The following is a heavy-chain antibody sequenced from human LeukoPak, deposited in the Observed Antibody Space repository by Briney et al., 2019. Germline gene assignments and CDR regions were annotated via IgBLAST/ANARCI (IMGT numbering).Heavy chain of an antibody. CDR2: IYYGGST. V-gene: IGHV4-39*01. D-gene: IGHD5-12*01. CDR3: ASSPGGWIDAFDI. Sequence: SETLSLTCTVSGGSISSSSYYWGWIRQPPGKGPEWIGSIYYGGSTYYNPSLKSRVTISVDTSKNQFSLKLSSVTAADTAVYYCASSPGGWIDAFDIWGQGTMVTVSS. CDR1: GGSISSSSYY. J-gene: IGHJ3*02.